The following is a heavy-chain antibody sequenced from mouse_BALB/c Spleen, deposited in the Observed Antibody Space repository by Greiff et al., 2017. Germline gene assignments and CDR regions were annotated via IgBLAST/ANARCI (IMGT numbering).Heavy chain of an antibody. CDR3: ARYRYDVFAY. J-gene: IGHJ3*01. D-gene: IGHD2-14*01. CDR1: GDSITSGY. V-gene: IGHV3-8*02. CDR2: ISYSGST. Sequence: EVMLVESGPSLVKPSQTLSLTCSVTGDSITSGYWNWIRKFPGNKLEYMGYISYSGSTYYNPSLKSRISITRDTSKNQYYLQLNSVTTEDTATYYCARYRYDVFAYWGQGTLVTVSA.